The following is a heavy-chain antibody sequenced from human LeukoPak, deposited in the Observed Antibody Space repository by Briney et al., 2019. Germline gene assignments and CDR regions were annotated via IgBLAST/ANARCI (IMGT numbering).Heavy chain of an antibody. CDR2: IKQDGSEK. V-gene: IGHV3-7*01. CDR1: GFTFTSYW. CDR3: ARRRYYYDSSGYYYQTYYFDY. J-gene: IGHJ4*02. D-gene: IGHD3-22*01. Sequence: GGSLGLSCAASGFTFTSYWMSWVRQAPGKGLEWVANIKQDGSEKYYVDSVKGRFTISRDNAKNSLYLQMNSLRAEDTAVYYCARRRYYYDSSGYYYQTYYFDYWGQGTLVTVSS.